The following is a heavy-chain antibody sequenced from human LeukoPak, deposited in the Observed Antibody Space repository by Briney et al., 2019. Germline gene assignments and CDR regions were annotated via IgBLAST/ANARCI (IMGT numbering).Heavy chain of an antibody. CDR2: TYNSWRN. D-gene: IGHD5-18*01. CDR3: ARFSGYIYGYDY. Sequence: SETLSLTCTVSGGSISSSSSYWGWIRQPPGKGLEWIGTTYNSWRNYYNPSLKSRVTISGDTSKNQFSLKVTSVTAADTAVYYFARFSGYIYGYDYWGQGTLVTVSS. J-gene: IGHJ4*02. V-gene: IGHV4-39*01. CDR1: GGSISSSSSY.